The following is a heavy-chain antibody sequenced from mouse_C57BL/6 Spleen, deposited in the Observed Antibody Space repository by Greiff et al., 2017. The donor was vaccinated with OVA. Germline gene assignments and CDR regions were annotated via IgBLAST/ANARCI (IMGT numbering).Heavy chain of an antibody. J-gene: IGHJ3*01. Sequence: QVQLQQSGAELVRPGSSVKLSCKASGYTFTSYWMHWVKQRPIQGLEWIGNIDPSDSETHYNQKFKDKATLTVDKSSSTAYMQLSSLTSEDSAVYYCARDYGNRGFAYWGQGTLVTVSA. V-gene: IGHV1-52*01. CDR1: GYTFTSYW. CDR2: IDPSDSET. D-gene: IGHD2-1*01. CDR3: ARDYGNRGFAY.